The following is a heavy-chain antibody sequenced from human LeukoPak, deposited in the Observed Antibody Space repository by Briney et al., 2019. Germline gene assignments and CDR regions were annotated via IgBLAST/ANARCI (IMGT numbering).Heavy chain of an antibody. CDR1: GFTVSSNY. CDR3: ALGRQQQLVLDY. V-gene: IGHV3-66*01. CDR2: IYSGGST. J-gene: IGHJ4*02. D-gene: IGHD6-13*01. Sequence: PGGSLRLSCAASGFTVSSNYMSWVRQAPWKGLEWVSVIYSGGSTYYADSVKGRFTISRDNSKNTLYLQMNSLRAEDTAVYYCALGRQQQLVLDYWGQGTLVTVSS.